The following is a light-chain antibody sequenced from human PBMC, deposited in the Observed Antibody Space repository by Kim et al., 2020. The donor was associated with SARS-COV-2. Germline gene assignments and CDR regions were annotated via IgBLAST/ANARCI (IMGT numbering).Light chain of an antibody. Sequence: EIVSTQSPGTLSLSPGERATLACRASQSVRSSYLAWYQQKPGQAPRLLMYGASTRATGIPDRFSGGGSGTDITLTISRLEPEDFAVYYCQQYGTSPPTFGQGTKVDIK. J-gene: IGKJ1*01. CDR3: QQYGTSPPT. V-gene: IGKV3-20*01. CDR2: GAS. CDR1: QSVRSSY.